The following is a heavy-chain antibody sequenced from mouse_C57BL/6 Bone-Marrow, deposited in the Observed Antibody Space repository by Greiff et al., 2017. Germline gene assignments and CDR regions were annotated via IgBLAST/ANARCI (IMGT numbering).Heavy chain of an antibody. D-gene: IGHD2-1*01. CDR1: GYTFTSYG. CDR3: AIYYGNQRYFDV. J-gene: IGHJ1*03. V-gene: IGHV1-81*01. Sequence: QVQLQQSGAELARPGASVKLSCKASGYTFTSYGISWVKQRTGQGLEWIGEIYPRSGNTYYTEKFKGKATLTADKSSSTAYMELRSLTSEDSAVXFCAIYYGNQRYFDVWGTGTTVTVSS. CDR2: IYPRSGNT.